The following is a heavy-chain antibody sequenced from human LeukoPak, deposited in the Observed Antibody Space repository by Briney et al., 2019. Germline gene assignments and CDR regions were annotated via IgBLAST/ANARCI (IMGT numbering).Heavy chain of an antibody. J-gene: IGHJ4*02. V-gene: IGHV3-30*03. D-gene: IGHD3-16*01. CDR1: GFKFHKSA. CDR3: VGGSYAY. CDR2: LSYDGTNI. Sequence: PGGSLRLSCVASGFKFHKSAMNWVRQAPGKGLEWVAVLSYDGTNIHYVDSVKGRFTISRDNSKDTVYLQMDSLRTEDTAMYYCVGGSYAYWGQGTLVTVSS.